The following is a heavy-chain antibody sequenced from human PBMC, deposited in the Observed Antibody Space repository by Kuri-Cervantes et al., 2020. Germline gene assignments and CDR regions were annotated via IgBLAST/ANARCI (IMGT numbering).Heavy chain of an antibody. CDR3: ARCQWGTGFDP. Sequence: GESLKISCAASGFTFSSYSMNWVRQAPGKGLEWISYITSRSSPIYYADSVKGRFTISRDNAKNSLYLQMNSLRSEDTAVYYCARCQWGTGFDPWGQGTLVTVSS. J-gene: IGHJ5*02. CDR2: ITSRSSPI. V-gene: IGHV3-48*01. D-gene: IGHD3-16*01. CDR1: GFTFSSYS.